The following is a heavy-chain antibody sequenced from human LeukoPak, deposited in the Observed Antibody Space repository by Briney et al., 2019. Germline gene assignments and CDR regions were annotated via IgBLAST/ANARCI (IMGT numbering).Heavy chain of an antibody. D-gene: IGHD6-13*01. CDR2: ISYDGSNT. CDR3: AKEGDISSSWYLSNFFDY. V-gene: IGHV3-30*18. J-gene: IGHJ4*02. Sequence: GGSLRLSCAASGFTFRTYGMPWVRQAPGKGLEWVAVISYDGSNTYYAESVKGRFTISRDNSKHTLYLQMDSLRAEDTAVYYCAKEGDISSSWYLSNFFDYWGQGTLVTVSS. CDR1: GFTFRTYG.